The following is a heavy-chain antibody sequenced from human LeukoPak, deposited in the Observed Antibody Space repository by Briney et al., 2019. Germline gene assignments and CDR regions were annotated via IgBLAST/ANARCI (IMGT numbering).Heavy chain of an antibody. V-gene: IGHV3-9*01. CDR3: AKDKSEWFGENKYAFDI. D-gene: IGHD3-10*01. CDR1: GFTFDDYA. Sequence: PGGSLRLSCAASGFTFDDYAMHWVRQAPGKGLEWVSGISWNSGSIGYADSVKGRFTISRDNAKNSLYLQMNSLRAEDTALYYCAKDKSEWFGENKYAFDIWGQGTMVTVSS. CDR2: ISWNSGSI. J-gene: IGHJ3*02.